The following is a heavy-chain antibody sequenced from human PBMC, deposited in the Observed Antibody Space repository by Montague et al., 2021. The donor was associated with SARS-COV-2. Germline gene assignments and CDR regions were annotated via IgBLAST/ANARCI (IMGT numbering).Heavy chain of an antibody. CDR1: GGSISSSGYY. J-gene: IGHJ3*02. V-gene: IGHV4-39*01. CDR2: IYYSGST. CDR3: ARFPTSYYYNSKAASATPDAFDI. Sequence: SETLSLTCTVSGGSISSSGYYWGWIRQPPGKGLEWIGRIYYSGSTYYNPSLKSRVTISVDTSKNQFSLKLSSVTAADTAVYYCARFPTSYYYNSKAASATPDAFDIWGQGTMVTVSS. D-gene: IGHD3-22*01.